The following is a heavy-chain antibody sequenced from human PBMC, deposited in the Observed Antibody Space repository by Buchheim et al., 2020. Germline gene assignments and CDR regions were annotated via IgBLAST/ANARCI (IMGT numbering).Heavy chain of an antibody. CDR2: INPNSGGT. D-gene: IGHD4-17*01. CDR3: ARALTVYYYYGMDV. V-gene: IGHV1-2*04. CDR1: GGTFSSYA. Sequence: QVQLVQSGAEVKKPGSSVKVSCKASGGTFSSYAISWVRQAPGQGLEWMGWINPNSGGTNYAQKFQGWVTMTRDTSIRTAYMELSRLRSDDTAVYYCARALTVYYYYGMDVWGQGTT. J-gene: IGHJ6*02.